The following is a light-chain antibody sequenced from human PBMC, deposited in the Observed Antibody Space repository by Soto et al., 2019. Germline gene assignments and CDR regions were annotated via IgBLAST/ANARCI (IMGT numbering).Light chain of an antibody. CDR3: QQANSFPLT. J-gene: IGKJ3*01. CDR1: QGISTW. V-gene: IGKV1-12*01. Sequence: DIQMPQSPSFVSSSVGDRVTIACRASQGISTWVVWYQQKPGAAPKLLIHSTSNLQSGVPSRFSGSGSGTDFTLTISSLQTEDFATYYCQQANSFPLTFGPGTKVDIK. CDR2: STS.